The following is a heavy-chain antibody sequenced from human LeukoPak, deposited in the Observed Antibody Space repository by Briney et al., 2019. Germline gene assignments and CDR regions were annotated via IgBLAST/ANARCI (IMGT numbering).Heavy chain of an antibody. J-gene: IGHJ4*02. CDR2: IYYSGST. CDR3: ASFPRIVATQNFDY. CDR1: GGSISSGGYY. D-gene: IGHD5-12*01. V-gene: IGHV4-31*03. Sequence: SETLSLTCTVSGGSISSGGYYWSWIRQHPGKGLEWIGYIYYSGSTYYNPSLKSRVTISVDTSKNQFSLKLSSVTAADTAVYYCASFPRIVATQNFDYWGQGTLVTVSS.